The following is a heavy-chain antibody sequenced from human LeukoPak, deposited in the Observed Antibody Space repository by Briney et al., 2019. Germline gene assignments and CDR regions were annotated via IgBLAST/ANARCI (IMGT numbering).Heavy chain of an antibody. D-gene: IGHD3-16*02. Sequence: SETLSLTCTVSGDSVSSGSYYWSWIRQPPGKGLEWNGYVYYTGSTNYNPSLKSRVTISVDTSKNQFSLKLNSVTAADTAVYYCARDSDYVWGSYRYWGQGTLVTVSS. CDR3: ARDSDYVWGSYRY. CDR2: VYYTGST. J-gene: IGHJ4*02. CDR1: GDSVSSGSYY. V-gene: IGHV4-61*01.